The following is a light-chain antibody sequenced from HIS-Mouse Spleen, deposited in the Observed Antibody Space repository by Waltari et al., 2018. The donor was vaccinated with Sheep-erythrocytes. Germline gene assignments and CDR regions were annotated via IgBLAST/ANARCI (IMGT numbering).Light chain of an antibody. CDR3: QAWDSSTAV. CDR2: DVS. J-gene: IGLJ2*01. V-gene: IGLV2-11*01. CDR1: SSDVGGYNY. Sequence: QSALTQPRSVSGSPGQSVTISCTGTSSDVGGYNYVSWYQQHPGKAPKLMLYDVSKRPSGIPERCSGSNSGNTATLTISGTQAMDEADYYCQAWDSSTAVFGGGTKLTVL.